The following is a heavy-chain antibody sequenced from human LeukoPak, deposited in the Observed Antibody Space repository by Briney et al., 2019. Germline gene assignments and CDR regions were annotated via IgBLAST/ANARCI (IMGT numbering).Heavy chain of an antibody. CDR1: GFTFINYA. J-gene: IGHJ4*02. V-gene: IGHV3-23*01. CDR3: ARDRPLQGLDY. D-gene: IGHD5-24*01. CDR2: IRGSGSTT. Sequence: GGSLRLSCTTSGFTFINYAMSWVRQAPGKGLEWVSGIRGSGSTTHYADSVKGRFTISRDNSKNTLYLQMNSLRAEDTAVYYCARDRPLQGLDYWGQGTLVTVSS.